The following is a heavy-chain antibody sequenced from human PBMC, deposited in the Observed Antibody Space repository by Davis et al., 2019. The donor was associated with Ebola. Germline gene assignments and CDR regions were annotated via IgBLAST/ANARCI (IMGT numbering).Heavy chain of an antibody. J-gene: IGHJ6*02. CDR2: INPNSGGT. D-gene: IGHD6-19*01. CDR3: ARGRSSGSAPYYYYYGMDV. Sequence: AASVKVSCKASGYTFTSYYMHWVRQAPGQGLEWMGWINPNSGGTNYAQKFQGWVTMTRDTSISTAYMELSRLRSDDTAVYYCARGRSSGSAPYYYYYGMDVWGQGTTVTVSS. CDR1: GYTFTSYY. V-gene: IGHV1-2*04.